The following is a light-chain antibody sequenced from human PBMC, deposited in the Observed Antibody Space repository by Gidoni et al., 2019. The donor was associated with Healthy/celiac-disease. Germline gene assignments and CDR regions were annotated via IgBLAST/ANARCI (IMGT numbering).Light chain of an antibody. CDR1: QSISSN. V-gene: IGKV1-39*01. CDR3: QQSYSTPWT. Sequence: DTQMTQSPSSLSASVGDRVTITCRASQSISSNLNWYQQKPGKAPKLLIYAASSLQSGVPSRFSGSGSGTDFTLTISSLQPEDFATYYCQQSYSTPWTFGQGTKVEIK. CDR2: AAS. J-gene: IGKJ1*01.